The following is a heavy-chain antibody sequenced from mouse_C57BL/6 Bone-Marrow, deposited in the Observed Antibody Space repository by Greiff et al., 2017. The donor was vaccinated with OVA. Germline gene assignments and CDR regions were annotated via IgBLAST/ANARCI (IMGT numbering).Heavy chain of an antibody. V-gene: IGHV1-18*01. D-gene: IGHD1-1*01. Sequence: VQLKQSGPELVKPGASVKIPCKASGYTFTDYNMDWVKQSHGKSLEWIGDINTNNGGTIYNQKFKGKATLTVDKSSSTAYMELRSLTSEDTADYYVARSVYYYGSSFYAMDYWGQGTSVTVSS. CDR1: GYTFTDYN. J-gene: IGHJ4*01. CDR2: INTNNGGT. CDR3: ARSVYYYGSSFYAMDY.